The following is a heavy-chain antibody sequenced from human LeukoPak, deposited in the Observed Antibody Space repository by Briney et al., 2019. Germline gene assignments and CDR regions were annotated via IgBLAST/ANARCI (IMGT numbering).Heavy chain of an antibody. Sequence: TSETLSLTCTVSGGSISSGYYWGWVRQPPGKGLEWIGSIYHSGSTYYNPSLKSRVTISVDTSKNQFSLKLSSVTAADTAVYYCARVAYYYGSGSYSSVDPWGQGTLVTVSS. D-gene: IGHD3-10*01. CDR2: IYHSGST. J-gene: IGHJ5*02. CDR1: GGSISSGYY. CDR3: ARVAYYYGSGSYSSVDP. V-gene: IGHV4-38-2*02.